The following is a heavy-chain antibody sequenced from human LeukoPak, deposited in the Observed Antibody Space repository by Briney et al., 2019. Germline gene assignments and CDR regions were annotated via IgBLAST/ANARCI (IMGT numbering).Heavy chain of an antibody. CDR1: GFTFSSYS. CDR2: ISSSGSTI. Sequence: GGSLRLSCAASGFTFSSYSMNWVRQAPAKGLEWVSYISSSGSTIYYADSVKGRFTISRDNAKNSLYLQMNSLRAEDTAVYYCARGKASYYDSSGSLDYWGQGTLVTVSS. J-gene: IGHJ4*02. V-gene: IGHV3-48*04. D-gene: IGHD3-22*01. CDR3: ARGKASYYDSSGSLDY.